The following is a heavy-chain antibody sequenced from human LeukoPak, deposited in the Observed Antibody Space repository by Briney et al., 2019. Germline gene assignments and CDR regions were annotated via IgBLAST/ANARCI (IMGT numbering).Heavy chain of an antibody. CDR3: ARGYGYRAYFDY. J-gene: IGHJ4*02. V-gene: IGHV4-4*02. CDR2: VNLQGST. Sequence: KPSGTLSLTCGVSGGSITNTNYWTWVRQPPGKGLEWIGEVNLQGSTNYNPSLMGRVAISVDTSENHISLQLTSVTAADTAVYYCARGYGYRAYFDYWGQGTLVTVSS. CDR1: GGSITNTNY. D-gene: IGHD5-18*01.